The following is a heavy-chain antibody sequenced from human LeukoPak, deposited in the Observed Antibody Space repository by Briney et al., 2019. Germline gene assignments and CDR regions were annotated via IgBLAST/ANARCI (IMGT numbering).Heavy chain of an antibody. J-gene: IGHJ4*02. CDR1: GFIFYNYA. Sequence: PGGSLRLSCAASGFIFYNYAMSWVRQAPGKGLEWVSAIGVSGGTTYYADSVKGRFTISRDNSKNTLYLEINSLRAEDTAVYYCSPLGRGVDYWGQGTLVTVTS. V-gene: IGHV3-23*01. CDR3: SPLGRGVDY. CDR2: IGVSGGTT.